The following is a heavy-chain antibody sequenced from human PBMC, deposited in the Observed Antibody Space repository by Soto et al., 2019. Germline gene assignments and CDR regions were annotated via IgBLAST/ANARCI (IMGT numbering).Heavy chain of an antibody. V-gene: IGHV3-23*01. CDR2: ISSSGDST. CDR3: ARDPSTGYADY. D-gene: IGHD3-9*01. Sequence: EVQLLESGGDLVQPGGSLRLSCTASGFTFSDYAMNWVRQAPGKGLEWVSTISSSGDSTYYADSVKGRFTISRDNSKNTLSLQMNSLRAEDTAVYYCARDPSTGYADYWGQGTLATVSS. J-gene: IGHJ4*02. CDR1: GFTFSDYA.